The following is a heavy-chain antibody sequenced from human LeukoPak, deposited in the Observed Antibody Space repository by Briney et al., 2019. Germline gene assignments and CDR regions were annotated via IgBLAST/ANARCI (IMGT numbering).Heavy chain of an antibody. CDR1: GGSISSYY. Sequence: SETLSLTCTVSGGSISSYYWSWIRQPPGKGLEWIRYIYYSGSTNYNPSLKSRVTISVDTSKNQFSLKLSSVTAADTAVYYCARSASYDSSGYYPEGAYFDYWGQGTLVTVSS. CDR2: IYYSGST. V-gene: IGHV4-59*08. D-gene: IGHD3-22*01. J-gene: IGHJ4*02. CDR3: ARSASYDSSGYYPEGAYFDY.